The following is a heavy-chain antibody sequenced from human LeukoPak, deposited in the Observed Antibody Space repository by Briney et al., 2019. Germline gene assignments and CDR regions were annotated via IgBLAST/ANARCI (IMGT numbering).Heavy chain of an antibody. D-gene: IGHD6-19*01. J-gene: IGHJ4*02. CDR2: ISAYNGNT. Sequence: GASVKVSCKASGYTFTSYGISWVRQAPGRGLEWMGWISAYNGNTNYAQKLQGRVTMTTDTSTSTAYMELRSLRSDDTAVYYCARDIGQWLPRGSDYWGQGTLVTVSS. CDR1: GYTFTSYG. CDR3: ARDIGQWLPRGSDY. V-gene: IGHV1-18*01.